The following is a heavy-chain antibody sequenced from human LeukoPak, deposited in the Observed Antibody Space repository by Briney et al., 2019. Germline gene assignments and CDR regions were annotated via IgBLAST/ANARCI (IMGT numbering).Heavy chain of an antibody. J-gene: IGHJ6*03. CDR3: ARAPSQRLTTLYYYMDV. V-gene: IGHV1-2*06. CDR2: INPNSGGT. CDR1: GYTFTGYY. Sequence: GASVKVSCKASGYTFTGYYMHWVRQAPEQGPEWMGRINPNSGGTNYAQKFQGRVTMTRDTSISTAYMELSRLRSDDTAVYYCARAPSQRLTTLYYYMDVWGKGTTVTVSS. D-gene: IGHD4-17*01.